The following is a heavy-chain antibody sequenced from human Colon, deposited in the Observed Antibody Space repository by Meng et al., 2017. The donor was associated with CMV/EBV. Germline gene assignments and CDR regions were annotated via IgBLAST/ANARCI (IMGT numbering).Heavy chain of an antibody. J-gene: IGHJ4*02. D-gene: IGHD3-16*01. CDR2: ISGSGYSA. Sequence: GGSLRLSCVTSGFTFTHYWMSWVRQAPGKGLEWVSRISGSGYSADYADSVKGRFTISRDNSKNTLFLQLNSLRVEDTAVYYCAKGLSASQYYFDSWGQGTLVTVSS. CDR3: AKGLSASQYYFDS. CDR1: GFTFTHYW. V-gene: IGHV3-23*01.